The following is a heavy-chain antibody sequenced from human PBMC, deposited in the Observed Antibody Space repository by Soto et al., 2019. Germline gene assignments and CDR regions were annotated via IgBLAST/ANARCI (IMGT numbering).Heavy chain of an antibody. CDR1: GGSISSGGYY. V-gene: IGHV4-31*03. J-gene: IGHJ6*02. CDR2: IYYSGST. D-gene: IGHD5-12*01. Sequence: QVQLQESGPGLVKPSQTLSLTCTVSGGSISSGGYYWSWIRQHPGKGLEWIGYIYYSGSTYYNPSLKSRVTTXXDXSXXQFSLKLRSVTAADTAVYYCASFGHGYNGPYGMDVWGQGTTVTVSS. CDR3: ASFGHGYNGPYGMDV.